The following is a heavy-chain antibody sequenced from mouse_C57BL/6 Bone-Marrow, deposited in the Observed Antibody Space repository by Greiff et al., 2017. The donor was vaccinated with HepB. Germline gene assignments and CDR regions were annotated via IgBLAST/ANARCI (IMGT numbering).Heavy chain of an antibody. J-gene: IGHJ1*03. V-gene: IGHV1-19*01. D-gene: IGHD1-1*01. CDR1: GYTFTDYY. CDR2: INPYNGGT. Sequence: EVKLQQSGPVLVKPGASVKMSCKASGYTFTDYYMNWVKQSHGKSLEWIGVINPYNGGTSYNQKFKGKATLTVDKSSSTAYMELNSLTSEDSAVYYCAREDYYYGSSYCYWYFDVWGTGTTVTVSS. CDR3: AREDYYYGSSYCYWYFDV.